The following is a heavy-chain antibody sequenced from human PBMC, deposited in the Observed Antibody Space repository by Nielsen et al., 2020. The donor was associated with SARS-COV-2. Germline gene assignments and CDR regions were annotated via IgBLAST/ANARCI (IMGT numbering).Heavy chain of an antibody. CDR1: GGSINGYY. J-gene: IGHJ4*02. CDR3: ARHGGISGMYYFDY. Sequence: SETLSLTCTVSGGSINGYYWSWIRQPPGKGLEWIGYIYHSGSTNYNPSLKSRVTISVDTSKNKFSLKLSPVTAADTAVYYCARHGGISGMYYFDYWGQGTLVTVSS. CDR2: IYHSGST. V-gene: IGHV4-59*08. D-gene: IGHD1-20*01.